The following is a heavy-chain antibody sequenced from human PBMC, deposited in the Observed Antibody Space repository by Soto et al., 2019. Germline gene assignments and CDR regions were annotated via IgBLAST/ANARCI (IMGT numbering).Heavy chain of an antibody. CDR3: ARSTEGDPFDP. Sequence: AFPTVGNPTQTLTVTCTCSGFSLSTSGMCVSCMRRPRCKAVQGLSRINCDDDKYYSTSLKTRLTISTNTSKHQVVLTMTNLDPVATATYYCARSTEGDPFDPWGQGTLVTVSS. J-gene: IGHJ5*02. CDR2: INCDDDK. CDR1: GFSLSTSGMC. V-gene: IGHV2-70*11.